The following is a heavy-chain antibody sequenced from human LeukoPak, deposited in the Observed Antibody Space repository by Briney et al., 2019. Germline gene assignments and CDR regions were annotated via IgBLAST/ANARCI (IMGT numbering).Heavy chain of an antibody. CDR3: AKCIVGATAPFDY. J-gene: IGHJ4*02. D-gene: IGHD1-26*01. CDR1: GFTFSSYS. CDR2: ISSSSSYI. V-gene: IGHV3-21*04. Sequence: PGGSLRLSCAASGFTFSSYSMNWVRQAPGKGLEWVSSISSSSSYIYYADSMKGRFTISRDNAKNSLYLQMNSLRAEDTAVYYCAKCIVGATAPFDYWGQGTLVTVSS.